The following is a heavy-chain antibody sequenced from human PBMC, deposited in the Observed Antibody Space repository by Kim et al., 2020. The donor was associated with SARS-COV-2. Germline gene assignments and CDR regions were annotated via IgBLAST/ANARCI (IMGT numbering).Heavy chain of an antibody. Sequence: GGSLRLSCAASGFTFSSYSMNWVRQAPGKGLEWVSSISSSSSYIYYADSVKGRFTISRDNAKNSLYLQMNSLRAEDTAVYYCARDHYGDYAGGWFDPWGQGTLVTVSS. V-gene: IGHV3-21*01. CDR2: ISSSSSYI. CDR3: ARDHYGDYAGGWFDP. J-gene: IGHJ5*02. D-gene: IGHD4-17*01. CDR1: GFTFSSYS.